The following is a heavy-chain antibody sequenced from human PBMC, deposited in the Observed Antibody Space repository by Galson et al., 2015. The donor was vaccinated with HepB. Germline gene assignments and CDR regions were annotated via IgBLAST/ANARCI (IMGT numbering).Heavy chain of an antibody. Sequence: SLRLSCAASGFTFSSYGMHWVRQAPGKGLEWVAFIRYDGSNKYYADSVKGRFTISRDNSKDTLYLQMNSLRAEDTAVYYCAKDPHSSGWYYFDYWGQGTLVTVSS. CDR3: AKDPHSSGWYYFDY. D-gene: IGHD6-19*01. J-gene: IGHJ4*02. CDR1: GFTFSSYG. V-gene: IGHV3-30*02. CDR2: IRYDGSNK.